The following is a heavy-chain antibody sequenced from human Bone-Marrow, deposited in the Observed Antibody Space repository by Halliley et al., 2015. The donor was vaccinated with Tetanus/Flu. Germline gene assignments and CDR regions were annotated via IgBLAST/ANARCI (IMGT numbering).Heavy chain of an antibody. CDR2: IYHSGTA. CDR3: ARDAKAYYYDSSGSNWLDS. CDR1: GGSISSNNW. J-gene: IGHJ5*01. D-gene: IGHD3-22*01. Sequence: GLVKPSGTLPLTCDVSGGSISSNNWWSWVRQPPGKGLEWIGEIYHSGTANYNPSLQSRLTMSVDKSKDQFSLKLYSVTAADTAVYYCARDAKAYYYDSSGSNWLDSWGQGTLVTVSS. V-gene: IGHV4-4*02.